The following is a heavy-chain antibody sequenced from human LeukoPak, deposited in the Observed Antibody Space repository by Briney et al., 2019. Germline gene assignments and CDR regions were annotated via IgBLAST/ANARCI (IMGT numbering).Heavy chain of an antibody. J-gene: IGHJ4*02. V-gene: IGHV4-59*08. CDR2: IYYSGSV. CDR1: GGSISSYY. CDR3: ARLGSYFDY. Sequence: SETLSLTCTVSGGSISSYYWSWIRRPPGKGLEWIGYIYYSGSVNYNPSLKSRVTISVDTSKNQFSLNLSSVTAADTAVYYCARLGSYFDYWGQGTQVTVSS.